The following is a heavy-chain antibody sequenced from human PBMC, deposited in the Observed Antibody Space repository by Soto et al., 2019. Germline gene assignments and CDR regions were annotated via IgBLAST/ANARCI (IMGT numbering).Heavy chain of an antibody. Sequence: SETLSLTCTVSGGSISSYYWSWIRQPPGKGREWIGYIYYSGSTNYNPSLKSRVTISVDTSKNQFSLKLSSVTAADTAVFYCARHHYVSSYSYMDVWGKGTTVTVSS. CDR1: GGSISSYY. CDR2: IYYSGST. V-gene: IGHV4-59*08. J-gene: IGHJ6*03. CDR3: ARHHYVSSYSYMDV. D-gene: IGHD3-16*01.